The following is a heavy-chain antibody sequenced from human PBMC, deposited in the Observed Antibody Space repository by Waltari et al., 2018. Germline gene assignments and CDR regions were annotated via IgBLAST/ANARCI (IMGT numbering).Heavy chain of an antibody. J-gene: IGHJ6*02. D-gene: IGHD6-13*01. CDR2: IIPILGIA. Sequence: QVQLVQSGAEVKKPGSSVKVYCKAYGGTFSSSAISWVRPAPGTGLAWMGRIIPILGIANYAQKFQGRVTITADKSTSTAYMELGSLRSEDTAVYYCARMIAAAGTFFQNYYGMDVWGQGTTVTVSS. CDR3: ARMIAAAGTFFQNYYGMDV. V-gene: IGHV1-69*09. CDR1: GGTFSSSA.